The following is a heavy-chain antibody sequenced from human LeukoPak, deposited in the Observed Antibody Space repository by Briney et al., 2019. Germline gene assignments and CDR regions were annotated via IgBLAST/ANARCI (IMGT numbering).Heavy chain of an antibody. CDR2: ISYDGSNK. Sequence: PGGSLRLSCAASGFTFSSYAMHWVRQAPGKGLEWVAVISYDGSNKYYADSVKGRFTISRDNSKNTLYLQMNSLRAEDTAVYYCARGGYVTRYYYYMDVWGKGTTVTVSS. J-gene: IGHJ6*03. V-gene: IGHV3-30*01. CDR1: GFTFSSYA. D-gene: IGHD4-23*01. CDR3: ARGGYVTRYYYYMDV.